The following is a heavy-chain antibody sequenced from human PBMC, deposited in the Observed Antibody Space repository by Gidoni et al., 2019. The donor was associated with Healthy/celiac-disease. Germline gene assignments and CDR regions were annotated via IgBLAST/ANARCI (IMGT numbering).Heavy chain of an antibody. V-gene: IGHV3-23*01. Sequence: EVQLLESGGGLVQLGGSLSLSCAASGFPFNSYAMSWVRQAPGKGLEWVSAMSGSGGSTYYADSVKGRFTISRDNSKNTLYLQMNSLRAEDTAVYYCAKEQLVNYYYYGMDVWGQGTTVTVSS. D-gene: IGHD6-6*01. CDR2: MSGSGGST. J-gene: IGHJ6*02. CDR1: GFPFNSYA. CDR3: AKEQLVNYYYYGMDV.